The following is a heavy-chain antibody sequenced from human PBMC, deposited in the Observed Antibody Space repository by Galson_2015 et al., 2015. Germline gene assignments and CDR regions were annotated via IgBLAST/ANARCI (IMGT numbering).Heavy chain of an antibody. Sequence: ETLSLTCAVSGGSISSSNWWSWVRQPPGKGLEWIGEIYHSGSTNYNPSLKSRVTISVDKSKNQFSLKLSSVTAADTAVYYCARAHDFWSGYPIYYYMDVWGKGTTVTVSS. CDR1: GGSISSSNW. V-gene: IGHV4-4*02. J-gene: IGHJ6*03. CDR2: IYHSGST. D-gene: IGHD3-3*01. CDR3: ARAHDFWSGYPIYYYMDV.